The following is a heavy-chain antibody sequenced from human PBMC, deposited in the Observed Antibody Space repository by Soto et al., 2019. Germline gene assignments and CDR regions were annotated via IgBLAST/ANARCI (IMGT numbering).Heavy chain of an antibody. Sequence: GGSLRLSCAASGFTFSSYGMHWVRQAPGKGLEWVAVISYDGSNKYYADSVKGRFTISRDNSKNTLYLQMNSLRAEDTAVYYCAKDSRRIAVAGTFDYWGQGTLITVSS. D-gene: IGHD6-19*01. CDR3: AKDSRRIAVAGTFDY. V-gene: IGHV3-30*18. CDR2: ISYDGSNK. CDR1: GFTFSSYG. J-gene: IGHJ4*02.